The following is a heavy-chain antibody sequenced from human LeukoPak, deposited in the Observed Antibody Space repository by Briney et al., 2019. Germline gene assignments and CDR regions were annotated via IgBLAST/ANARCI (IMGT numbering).Heavy chain of an antibody. CDR3: ARGRGSLTY. CDR2: FYDTRSP. J-gene: IGHJ4*02. V-gene: IGHV4-59*01. Sequence: SGTLSLTCTVSGGSISLYYWSWIRQPPGKGLEWIGYFYDTRSPKYNPSLERRVTISVDMSRNQFSLNLTSVTAADTAVYYCARGRGSLTYWGQGTLATVSS. CDR1: GGSISLYY. D-gene: IGHD3-10*01.